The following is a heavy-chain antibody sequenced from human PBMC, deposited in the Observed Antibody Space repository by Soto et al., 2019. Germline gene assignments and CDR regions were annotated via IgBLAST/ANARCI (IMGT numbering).Heavy chain of an antibody. CDR1: GFTFSDYY. Sequence: GGSLRLSCAASGFTFSDYYMSWIRQAPGKGLEWVSYISSSSSYTNYADSVKGRFTISRDNAKNSLYLQMKSLRAEDTAVYYCARVKIKLWSDTVDYWGQGTLVTVSP. CDR2: ISSSSSYT. CDR3: ARVKIKLWSDTVDY. D-gene: IGHD5-18*01. J-gene: IGHJ4*02. V-gene: IGHV3-11*06.